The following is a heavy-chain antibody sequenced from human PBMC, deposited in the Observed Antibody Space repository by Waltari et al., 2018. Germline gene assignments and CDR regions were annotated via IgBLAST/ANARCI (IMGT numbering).Heavy chain of an antibody. D-gene: IGHD3-3*01. J-gene: IGHJ6*02. V-gene: IGHV3-20*01. Sequence: EVQLLESGGGVVRPGGSLRLSYAASGCTFSDYGMSWVRQAPGNGLEWVTGLHWNGGSTGYADSVKGRSPISRDNAKNSTYLKLNSLRAEDTALYHCARDPGTPILGVVYGMDVWGQGTTVTVSS. CDR1: GCTFSDYG. CDR2: LHWNGGST. CDR3: ARDPGTPILGVVYGMDV.